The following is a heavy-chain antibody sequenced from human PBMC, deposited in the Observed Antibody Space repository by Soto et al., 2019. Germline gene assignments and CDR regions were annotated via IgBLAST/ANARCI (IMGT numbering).Heavy chain of an antibody. CDR3: ATYPRGRGYYYGMDV. CDR2: IIPIFGTA. V-gene: IGHV1-69*05. Sequence: QVQLVQSGAEVKKPGSSVKVSCKASGGTFSSYAISWVRQAPGQGLEWMGGIIPIFGTANYAQKFQGRVTXPXXXSXXPAYMELSSLRSEDTAVYSCATYPRGRGYYYGMDVWGQGTTVTVSS. D-gene: IGHD1-26*01. J-gene: IGHJ6*02. CDR1: GGTFSSYA.